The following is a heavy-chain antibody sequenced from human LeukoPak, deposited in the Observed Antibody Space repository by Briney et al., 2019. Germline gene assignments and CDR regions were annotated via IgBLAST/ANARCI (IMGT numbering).Heavy chain of an antibody. CDR1: GGSISSGTYY. V-gene: IGHV4-61*02. CDR3: AREREGPYGYLDY. Sequence: SETLSLTCTVSGGSISSGTYYWNWIRQSAGKVLEWIGRVYTSGSTSYNPSLKSRVTVSVDTSKNQFSLKLSSVTAADTAVYYCAREREGPYGYLDYWGQGTLVTVSS. D-gene: IGHD2-2*03. J-gene: IGHJ4*02. CDR2: VYTSGST.